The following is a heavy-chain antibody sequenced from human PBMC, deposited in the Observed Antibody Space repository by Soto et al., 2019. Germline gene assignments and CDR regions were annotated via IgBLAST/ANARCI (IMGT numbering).Heavy chain of an antibody. CDR1: GGSISSSNW. Sequence: QVQLQESGPGLVKPSGTLSLTCAVSGGSISSSNWWSWVRQPPGKGLEWIGELYHSGRTNYNPSLKSRVTISVDKSKNQVSLKLSSVTAADTAVYYCAKCITALGPIDYWGQGTLVTVSS. CDR3: AKCITALGPIDY. CDR2: LYHSGRT. D-gene: IGHD6-6*01. J-gene: IGHJ4*02. V-gene: IGHV4-4*02.